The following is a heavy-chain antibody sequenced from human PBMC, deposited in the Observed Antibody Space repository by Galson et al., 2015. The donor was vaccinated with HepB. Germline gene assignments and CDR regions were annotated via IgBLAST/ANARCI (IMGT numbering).Heavy chain of an antibody. J-gene: IGHJ5*02. CDR3: ASTYCSSTSCYLGVVWFDP. D-gene: IGHD2-2*01. Sequence: SVKVSCKVSGYTLTELSMHWVRQAPGKGLEWMGGFDPEDGETIYAQKFQGRVTMTEDTSTDTAYMELSSLRSEDTAVYYCASTYCSSTSCYLGVVWFDPWGQGTLVTVSS. V-gene: IGHV1-24*01. CDR2: FDPEDGET. CDR1: GYTLTELS.